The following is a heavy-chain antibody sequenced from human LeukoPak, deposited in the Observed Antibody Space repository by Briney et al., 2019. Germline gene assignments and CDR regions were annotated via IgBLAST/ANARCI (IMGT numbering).Heavy chain of an antibody. V-gene: IGHV4-34*01. D-gene: IGHD3-10*01. J-gene: IGHJ3*02. Sequence: PSETLSLTCAVYGGSFSGYYWSWIRQPPGKGLEWIGEINHSGSTNYNPSLKSRVTISVDTSKNQFSLKLSSVTAADTAVYYCARDLTLAPEAQDAFDIWGQGTMVTVSS. CDR3: ARDLTLAPEAQDAFDI. CDR2: INHSGST. CDR1: GGSFSGYY.